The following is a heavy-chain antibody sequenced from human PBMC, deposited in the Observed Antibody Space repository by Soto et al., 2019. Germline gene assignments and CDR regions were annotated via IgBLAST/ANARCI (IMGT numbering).Heavy chain of an antibody. CDR3: SRKVDWEAAAVYYYYGMDV. CDR1: GDSVSSNSAA. Sequence: SQTLSLTCAISGDSVSSNSAAWNWIRQPPSRGLEWLGRTYYRSKWYNDYAVSVKSRITINPDTSKNQFSLQLNSVTPEDTAVYYCSRKVDWEAAAVYYYYGMDVWGQGTTVTVS. V-gene: IGHV6-1*01. J-gene: IGHJ6*01. D-gene: IGHD6-13*01. CDR2: TYYRSKWYN.